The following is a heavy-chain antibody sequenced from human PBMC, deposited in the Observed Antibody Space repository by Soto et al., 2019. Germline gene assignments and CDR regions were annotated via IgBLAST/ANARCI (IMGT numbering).Heavy chain of an antibody. Sequence: QITLKESGPTLVKPTQTLTLTCTFSGFSLSTSGVGVGWIRQPPGKALEWLALSYWDDDKRYSPSLKSRLTITKDTSKNQVVLTMTNMDPVDTATYYCAHSLGYCSGGSCYSAEYFQHWGQGTLVTVSS. CDR2: SYWDDDK. CDR3: AHSLGYCSGGSCYSAEYFQH. J-gene: IGHJ1*01. V-gene: IGHV2-5*02. D-gene: IGHD2-15*01. CDR1: GFSLSTSGVG.